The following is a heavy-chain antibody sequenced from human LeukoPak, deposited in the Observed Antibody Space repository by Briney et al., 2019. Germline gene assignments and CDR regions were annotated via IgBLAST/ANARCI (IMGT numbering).Heavy chain of an antibody. CDR2: IYYSVRT. Sequence: PSETLSLTCSVSGASISSHYWSWIRQPPGKGLEWIGYIYYSVRTNYNPSLKSRVTISVDMPNNQFSLKMSSVTAADTAVYYCASTGGYGDRFPSWGQGTLVTVSS. D-gene: IGHD4-17*01. J-gene: IGHJ5*02. V-gene: IGHV4-59*11. CDR1: GASISSHY. CDR3: ASTGGYGDRFPS.